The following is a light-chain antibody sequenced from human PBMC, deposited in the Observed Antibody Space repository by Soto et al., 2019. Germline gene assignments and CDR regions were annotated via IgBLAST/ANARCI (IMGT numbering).Light chain of an antibody. CDR3: QQYESYPFT. J-gene: IGKJ3*01. Sequence: DIQMTQSPSTLSASVGDRVTITCRASQRISRWLAWYQQKPGKAPKLLIRDASTLDVGVPSRFSGSGSGTEFTLTVSSLQPDDFSTYYCQQYESYPFTFGPGTKVSIK. V-gene: IGKV1-5*01. CDR2: DAS. CDR1: QRISRW.